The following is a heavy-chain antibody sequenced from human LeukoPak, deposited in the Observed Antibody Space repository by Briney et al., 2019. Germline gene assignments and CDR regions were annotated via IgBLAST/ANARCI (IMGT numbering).Heavy chain of an antibody. CDR1: GFTFDDYG. V-gene: IGHV3-20*04. J-gene: IGHJ6*03. Sequence: PGGSLRLSCAASGFTFDDYGMSWVRQAPGKGLEWVSGINWNGGSTGYADSVKGRFTISRGNAKNSLYLQMNSLRAEDTALYYCARVAGSYSYYYYYMDVWGKGTTVTVSS. D-gene: IGHD1-26*01. CDR3: ARVAGSYSYYYYYMDV. CDR2: INWNGGST.